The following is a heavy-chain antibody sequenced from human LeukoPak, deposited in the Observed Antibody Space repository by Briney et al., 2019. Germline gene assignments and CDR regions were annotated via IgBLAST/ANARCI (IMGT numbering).Heavy chain of an antibody. CDR2: ISGSGGST. J-gene: IGHJ4*02. V-gene: IGHV3-23*01. CDR3: AKGSGWRYFDY. Sequence: GGSLRLSCAASGFTFSSYAMSWVRQAPGKGLEWVSTISGSGGSTYYADSVKGRFTISRDNSKNTLYLQMNSLRAEDTAVFYCAKGSGWRYFDYWGQGALVTVSS. CDR1: GFTFSSYA. D-gene: IGHD6-19*01.